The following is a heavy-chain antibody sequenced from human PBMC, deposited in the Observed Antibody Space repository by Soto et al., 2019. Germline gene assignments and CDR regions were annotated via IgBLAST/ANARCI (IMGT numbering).Heavy chain of an antibody. D-gene: IGHD3-22*01. V-gene: IGHV1-69*01. CDR2: IIPIFGTA. CDR1: GGTFSSYA. CDR3: ARGWGLITTTIIVIPPRFDY. J-gene: IGHJ4*02. Sequence: QVQLVQSGAEVKKPGSSVKVSCKASGGTFSSYAISWVRQAPGQGLGWMGGIIPIFGTANYAQKFQGRVTITADESTSTAYMELSSLRSEDTAVYYCARGWGLITTTIIVIPPRFDYWGQGTLVTVSS.